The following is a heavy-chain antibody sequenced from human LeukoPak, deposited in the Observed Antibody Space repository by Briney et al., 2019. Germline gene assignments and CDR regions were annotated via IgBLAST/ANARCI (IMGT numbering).Heavy chain of an antibody. V-gene: IGHV4-31*03. CDR3: ARESYNWNYVDYYYYYMDV. CDR2: IYYSGST. CDR1: GGSISSGGYY. J-gene: IGHJ6*03. Sequence: SETLSLTCSVSGGSISSGGYYWTWIRQHPGKGLEWIGYIYYSGSTYYNPSLKSRVTISVDTSKNQFSLKVSSVTAADTAVYYCARESYNWNYVDYYYYYMDVWGKGATVTVSS. D-gene: IGHD1-7*01.